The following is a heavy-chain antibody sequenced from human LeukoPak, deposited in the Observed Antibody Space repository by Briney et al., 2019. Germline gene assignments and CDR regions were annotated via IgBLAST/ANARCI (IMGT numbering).Heavy chain of an antibody. J-gene: IGHJ3*02. CDR3: ARRALPPAYCGGDCFDAFDI. V-gene: IGHV5-10-1*01. Sequence: GESLKISCKGSGYNFASYWIGWVRQMPGKGLEWMGRIDPSDSYTNYSPSFQGHVTISADKSISTAYLQWSSLKASDTAMYYCARRALPPAYCGGDCFDAFDIWGQGTMVTVSS. D-gene: IGHD2-21*02. CDR2: IDPSDSYT. CDR1: GYNFASYW.